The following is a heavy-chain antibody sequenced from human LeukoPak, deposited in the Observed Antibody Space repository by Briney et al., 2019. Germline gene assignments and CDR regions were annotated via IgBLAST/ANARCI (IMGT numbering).Heavy chain of an antibody. CDR3: ARSAYYDSSGYHPNWFDP. CDR2: ISAYNGNT. CDR1: GYTFTNYG. V-gene: IGHV1-18*01. J-gene: IGHJ5*02. Sequence: ASVKVSCKASGYTFTNYGISWVRQAPGQGLEWMGWISAYNGNTNYTQKLQGRVTMTTDTSTSTAYMELRSLRSDDTAVYYCARSAYYDSSGYHPNWFDPWGQGTLVAVSS. D-gene: IGHD3-22*01.